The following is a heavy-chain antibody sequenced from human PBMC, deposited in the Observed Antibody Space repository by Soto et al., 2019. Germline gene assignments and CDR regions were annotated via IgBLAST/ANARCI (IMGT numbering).Heavy chain of an antibody. CDR1: GGSISSYY. CDR2: IYYSGST. Sequence: SETLSLTCTVSGGSISSYYWSWIRQPPGKGLEWIGYIYYSGSTNYNPSLKSRGTISVDTSKNQFSLKLTSVTAADTAVYYCARHLVVRGVSGLNDYGMDVWGQGTTVT. D-gene: IGHD3-10*01. V-gene: IGHV4-59*01. J-gene: IGHJ6*02. CDR3: ARHLVVRGVSGLNDYGMDV.